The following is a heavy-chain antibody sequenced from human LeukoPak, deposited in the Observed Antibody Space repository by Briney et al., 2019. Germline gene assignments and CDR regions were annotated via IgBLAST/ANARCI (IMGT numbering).Heavy chain of an antibody. CDR1: GFTFSNYW. V-gene: IGHV3-74*01. D-gene: IGHD4-23*01. Sequence: GGSLRLSCAASGFTFSNYWMHWVRQAPGKGLVWVSRINSDGINTSYADSVKGRFTISRDNAKNSLYLQMNSLRAEDTAVYYCARDLGYGGTNWFDPWGQGTLVTVSS. J-gene: IGHJ5*02. CDR2: INSDGINT. CDR3: ARDLGYGGTNWFDP.